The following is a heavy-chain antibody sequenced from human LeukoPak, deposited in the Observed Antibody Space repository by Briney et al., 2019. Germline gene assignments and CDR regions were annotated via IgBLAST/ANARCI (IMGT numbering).Heavy chain of an antibody. J-gene: IGHJ6*02. CDR2: IKSKTDGGTT. V-gene: IGHV3-15*01. CDR1: GFTFSNAW. Sequence: GGSLRLSCAASGFTFSNAWMSWVRQAPGKGLEWVGRIKSKTDGGTTDYAAPVKGRFTISRDDSKNTLYLQMNSLKTEDTAVYYCTTAPAYDILTGYSYGMDVWGQGTTVTVSS. CDR3: TTAPAYDILTGYSYGMDV. D-gene: IGHD3-9*01.